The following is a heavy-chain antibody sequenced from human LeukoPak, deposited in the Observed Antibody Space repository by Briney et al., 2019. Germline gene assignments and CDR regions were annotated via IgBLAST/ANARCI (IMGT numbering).Heavy chain of an antibody. J-gene: IGHJ5*02. Sequence: NPSETLSLTCAVYGGSFSGYYWSWIRQPPGMGLEWIGEINHSGSTNYNPSLKSRVTISVDTSKNQFSLKLSSVTAADTAVYYCARGPYGDYGRSWFDPWGQGTLVTVSS. CDR3: ARGPYGDYGRSWFDP. V-gene: IGHV4-34*01. CDR1: GGSFSGYY. CDR2: INHSGST. D-gene: IGHD4-17*01.